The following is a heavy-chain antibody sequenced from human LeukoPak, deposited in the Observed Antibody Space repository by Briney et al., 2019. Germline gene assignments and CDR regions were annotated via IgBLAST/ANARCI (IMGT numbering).Heavy chain of an antibody. V-gene: IGHV1-69*13. CDR3: ARLIRVAMVRGVIQGSWFDP. Sequence: VKVSCKASGYTFTSYAISWVRQAPGQGLEWMGGIIPIFGTANYAQKFQGRVTITADESTSTAYMELSSLRSEDTAVYYCARLIRVAMVRGVIQGSWFDPWGQGTLVTVSS. J-gene: IGHJ5*02. CDR2: IIPIFGTA. CDR1: GYTFTSYA. D-gene: IGHD3-10*01.